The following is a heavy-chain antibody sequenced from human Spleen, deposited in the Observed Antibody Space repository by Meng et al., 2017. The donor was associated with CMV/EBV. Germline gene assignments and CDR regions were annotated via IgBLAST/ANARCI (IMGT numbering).Heavy chain of an antibody. D-gene: IGHD6-13*01. CDR2: IYYSVST. J-gene: IGHJ2*01. CDR1: GSISSCGYY. V-gene: IGHV4-31*02. Sequence: GSISSCGYYWSWIRQPPGKGLAWIGYIYYSVSTYYNPSLNSRVTISVDTSKNQFSLKLSSVTAADTAVYYCARAYSSSWYGYWYFDLWGRGTLVTVSS. CDR3: ARAYSSSWYGYWYFDL.